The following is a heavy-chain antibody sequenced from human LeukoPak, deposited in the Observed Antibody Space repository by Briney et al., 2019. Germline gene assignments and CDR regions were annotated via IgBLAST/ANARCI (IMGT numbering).Heavy chain of an antibody. CDR2: IYYSGST. CDR1: GGSISNYY. D-gene: IGHD5-12*01. CDR3: ARRSDSGYDFDY. J-gene: IGHJ4*02. V-gene: IGHV4-59*01. Sequence: PSGTLSLTCTVSGGSISNYYWSWIRQPPGKRLEYIGFIYYSGSTSYNPSLKSRVTISVDSSKNQFSLKLSSVTAADTAVYYCARRSDSGYDFDYWGQGTLVTVSS.